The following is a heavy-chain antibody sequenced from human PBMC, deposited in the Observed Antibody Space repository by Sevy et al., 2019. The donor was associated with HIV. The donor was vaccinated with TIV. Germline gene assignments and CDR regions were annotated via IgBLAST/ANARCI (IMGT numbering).Heavy chain of an antibody. CDR1: GFTFSNYA. D-gene: IGHD3-22*01. CDR3: ARGGYYYDNAAYYALDS. Sequence: GGSLRLSCAATGFTFSNYAMHWVRQAPGKGMEWVAIIWSDGAYQYHGDSVKGRFTISRDNSKDTLYLQMNNVRVEDTGVYYFARGGYYYDNAAYYALDSWGQGTLVTVSS. CDR2: IWSDGAYQ. J-gene: IGHJ4*02. V-gene: IGHV3-33*01.